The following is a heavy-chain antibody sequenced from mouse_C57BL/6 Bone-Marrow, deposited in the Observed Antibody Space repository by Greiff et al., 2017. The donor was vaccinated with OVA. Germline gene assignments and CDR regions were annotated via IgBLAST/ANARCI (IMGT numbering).Heavy chain of an antibody. CDR2: IDPENGDT. CDR3: TNYDGSFDY. D-gene: IGHD2-4*01. V-gene: IGHV14-4*01. J-gene: IGHJ2*01. Sequence: VQLQQSGAELVRPGASVKLSCTASGFNIKDDYMHWVKQRPEQGLEWIGWIDPENGDTEYASKFQGKATITADTSSNTAYLQLSSLTSEDTAVYYGTNYDGSFDYWGQGTTLTVSS. CDR1: GFNIKDDY.